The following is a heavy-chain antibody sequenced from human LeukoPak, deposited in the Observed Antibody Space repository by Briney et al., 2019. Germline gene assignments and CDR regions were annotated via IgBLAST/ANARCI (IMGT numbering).Heavy chain of an antibody. CDR2: IYYSGST. V-gene: IGHV4-61*01. Sequence: SETLSLTCTVSGGSVSSGSYYWSWIRQPPGKGLEWIGYIYYSGSTNYNPSLKSRVTISVDTSKNQFSLKLSSVTAADTAAYYCVSGYDSSGYLVYWGQGTLVTVSS. D-gene: IGHD3-22*01. CDR1: GGSVSSGSYY. J-gene: IGHJ4*02. CDR3: VSGYDSSGYLVY.